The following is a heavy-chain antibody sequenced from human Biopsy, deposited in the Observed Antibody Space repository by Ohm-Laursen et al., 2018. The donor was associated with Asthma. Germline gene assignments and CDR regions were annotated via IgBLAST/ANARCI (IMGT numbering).Heavy chain of an antibody. Sequence: PRTLSLTSAVSGFSISVSNWLRWVRQPPGRGLAWIGQIYHLGNDNYNPSLKSRVTMSVDKSKNQFSLKLTSVTAADTAVYFCARRWRSYDSSNYYLDQWGQGTLVTVSS. J-gene: IGHJ4*02. D-gene: IGHD3-22*01. V-gene: IGHV4-4*01. CDR2: IYHLGND. CDR3: ARRWRSYDSSNYYLDQ. CDR1: GFSISVSNW.